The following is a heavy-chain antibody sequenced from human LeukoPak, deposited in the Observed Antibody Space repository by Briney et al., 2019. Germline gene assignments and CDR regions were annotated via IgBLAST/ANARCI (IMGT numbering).Heavy chain of an antibody. D-gene: IGHD3-16*01. CDR3: TRTPPYWGIDY. Sequence: ASVKVSCKASGYPFTSYDINWVRQATGQGLEWMGWMSPNSGDTGYAQKFQGRVTITRNTSISTVYMELRSLRSEDTAQYYCTRTPPYWGIDYWGQGTLVTVSS. V-gene: IGHV1-8*03. J-gene: IGHJ4*02. CDR1: GYPFTSYD. CDR2: MSPNSGDT.